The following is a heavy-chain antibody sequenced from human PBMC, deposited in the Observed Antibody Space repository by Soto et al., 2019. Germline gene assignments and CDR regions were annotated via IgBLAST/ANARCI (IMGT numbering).Heavy chain of an antibody. V-gene: IGHV1-8*02. CDR2: MNPNSGNT. D-gene: IGHD2-8*01. J-gene: IGHJ6*02. CDR3: ARGRDIVLMVYAISPWDYGMDV. Sequence: ASVKVSCKASGGTFSSYDINWVRQATGQGLEWMGWMNPNSGNTGYAQKFQGRVTMTRNTSISTAYMELSSLRSEDTAVYYCARGRDIVLMVYAISPWDYGMDVWGQGTTVTVSS. CDR1: GGTFSSYD.